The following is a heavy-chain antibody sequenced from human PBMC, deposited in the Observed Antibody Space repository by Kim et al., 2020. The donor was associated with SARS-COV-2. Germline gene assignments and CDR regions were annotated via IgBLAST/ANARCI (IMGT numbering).Heavy chain of an antibody. D-gene: IGHD6-13*01. J-gene: IGHJ4*02. V-gene: IGHV1-2*02. Sequence: YAQKCQGRVTMTRDTSISTAYMELSRLRSDDTAVYYCARALRKQQLVPDYWGQGTLVTVSS. CDR3: ARALRKQQLVPDY.